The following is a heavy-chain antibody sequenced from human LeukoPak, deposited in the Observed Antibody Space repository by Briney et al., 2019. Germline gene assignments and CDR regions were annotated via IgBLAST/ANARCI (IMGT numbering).Heavy chain of an antibody. CDR1: GGSFSSGSYY. Sequence: SETLSLTCTVSGGSFSSGSYYWSWIRQPPGKGLEWIGYIYYSGSTNYNPSLKSRVTISVDTSKNQFSLKLSSVTAADTAVYYCARDRWQQLFLEGYGMDVWGQGTTVTVSS. CDR3: ARDRWQQLFLEGYGMDV. CDR2: IYYSGST. J-gene: IGHJ6*02. V-gene: IGHV4-61*01. D-gene: IGHD6-13*01.